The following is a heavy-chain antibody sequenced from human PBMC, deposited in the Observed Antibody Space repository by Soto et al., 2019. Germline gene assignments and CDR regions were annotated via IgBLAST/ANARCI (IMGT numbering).Heavy chain of an antibody. D-gene: IGHD6-19*01. CDR2: IYYSGST. CDR1: GGSISSYY. Sequence: SETLSLTCTVSGGSISSYYWSWIRQPPGKGLEWIGYIYYSGSTNYNPSLKSRVTISVDTSKNQFSLKLSSVTAADTAVYYCARSFGWYAVDSWGQGILVTVS. CDR3: ARSFGWYAVDS. V-gene: IGHV4-59*01. J-gene: IGHJ4*02.